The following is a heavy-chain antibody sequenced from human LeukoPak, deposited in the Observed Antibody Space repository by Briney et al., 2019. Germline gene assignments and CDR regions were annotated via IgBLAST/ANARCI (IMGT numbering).Heavy chain of an antibody. CDR2: ISSSSSTI. V-gene: IGHV3-48*04. CDR1: GFTFSSYS. CDR3: ASAYSSSWYEAFDI. Sequence: GGSLRLSCAASGFTFSSYSMNWVRQAPGKGLEWVSYISSSSSTIYYADSVKGRFTISRDNAKKSLYLQMNSLRAEDTAVYYCASAYSSSWYEAFDIWGQGTMVTVSS. D-gene: IGHD6-13*01. J-gene: IGHJ3*02.